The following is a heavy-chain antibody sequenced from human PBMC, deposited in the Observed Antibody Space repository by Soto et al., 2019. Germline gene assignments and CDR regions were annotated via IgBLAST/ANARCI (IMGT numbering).Heavy chain of an antibody. Sequence: SETLSLTCTVSGGSISSSSYYWGWIRQPPGKGLEWIGSIYYSGSTYYNPSLKSRVTISVDTSKNQFSLKLSSVTAADTAVYYCATDNYGKLDYWGQGTLVTVSS. CDR2: IYYSGST. D-gene: IGHD4-17*01. CDR3: ATDNYGKLDY. CDR1: GGSISSSSYY. V-gene: IGHV4-39*01. J-gene: IGHJ4*02.